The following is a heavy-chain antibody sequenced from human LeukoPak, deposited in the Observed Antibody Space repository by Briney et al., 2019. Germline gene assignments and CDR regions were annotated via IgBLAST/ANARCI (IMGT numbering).Heavy chain of an antibody. V-gene: IGHV4-30-4*01. CDR3: ARGGLRDYYFDY. D-gene: IGHD3-16*01. CDR1: GGSISSGDYY. CDR2: IYYSGST. Sequence: PSGTLSLTCTVSGGSISSGDYYWSWIRQPPGKGLEWIGYIYYSGSTYYNPSLKSRVTISVDTSKNQFSLKLSSVTAADTAVYYCARGGLRDYYFDYWGQGTLVTVSS. J-gene: IGHJ4*02.